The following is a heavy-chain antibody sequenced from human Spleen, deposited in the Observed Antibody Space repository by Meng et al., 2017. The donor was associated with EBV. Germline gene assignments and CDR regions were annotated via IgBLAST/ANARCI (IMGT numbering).Heavy chain of an antibody. CDR2: IDPIFGAP. J-gene: IGHJ4*02. Sequence: GLFVQSGAQVKKPGSSVKVSCKASGGTFTSHAISLVRQAPGQGLEWVGGIDPIFGAPHYAQKFQGRVTVAADESRSSAFMELSSLRSEDTAVFYCVFREYGDFDYWGQGTLVTVSS. CDR3: VFREYGDFDY. CDR1: GGTFTSHA. D-gene: IGHD3-10*02. V-gene: IGHV1-69*01.